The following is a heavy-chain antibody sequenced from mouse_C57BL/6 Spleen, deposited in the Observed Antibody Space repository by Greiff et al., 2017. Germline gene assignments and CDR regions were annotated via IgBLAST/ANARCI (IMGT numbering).Heavy chain of an antibody. J-gene: IGHJ4*01. Sequence: QVQLQQSGAELARPGASVKLSCKASGYTFTSYGISWVKQRTGQGLEWIGEIYPRSGNTYYNEKFKGKATLTADKSSSTAYMELRSLTSVDSAVYFCARSHGNYGYAMDYWGQGTSVTVSS. D-gene: IGHD2-1*01. CDR3: ARSHGNYGYAMDY. CDR2: IYPRSGNT. V-gene: IGHV1-81*01. CDR1: GYTFTSYG.